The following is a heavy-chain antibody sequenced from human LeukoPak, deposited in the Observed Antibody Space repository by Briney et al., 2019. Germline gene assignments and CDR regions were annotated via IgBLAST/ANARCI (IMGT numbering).Heavy chain of an antibody. V-gene: IGHV3-11*01. J-gene: IGHJ4*02. CDR3: ARELRFLEWLSYIDY. CDR2: ISSNGSTI. D-gene: IGHD3-3*01. Sequence: GGSLRLSCAASEFTFSDYYMSWIRQAPGKGLEWVSYISSNGSTIYYADSVKGRFTISRDNAKNSLYLQMNSLRAEDTAVYYCARELRFLEWLSYIDYWGQGTLVTVSS. CDR1: EFTFSDYY.